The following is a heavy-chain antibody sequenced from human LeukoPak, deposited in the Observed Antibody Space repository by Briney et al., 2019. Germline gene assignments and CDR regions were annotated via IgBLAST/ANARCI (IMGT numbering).Heavy chain of an antibody. D-gene: IGHD6-13*01. J-gene: IGHJ5*02. CDR1: GFTFSSYS. CDR3: ARNGAPGSIAAAAFDP. CDR2: ISSSSSYI. V-gene: IGHV3-21*01. Sequence: PGGSLRLSCAASGFTFSSYSMNWVRQAPGKGLEWVSSISSSSSYIYYADSVKGRFTISRDNAKNSLSLQMNSLRAEDTAVYYCARNGAPGSIAAAAFDPWGQGTLVTVSS.